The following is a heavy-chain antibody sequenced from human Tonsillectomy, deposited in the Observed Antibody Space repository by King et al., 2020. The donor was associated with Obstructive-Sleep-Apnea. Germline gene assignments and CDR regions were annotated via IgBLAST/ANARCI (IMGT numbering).Heavy chain of an antibody. J-gene: IGHJ4*02. Sequence: VQLVESGAEVKKPGASVHVSCKAAGYTFTSYDIYWVQQATGQGLEVMGWMNPNSGNTGYANKVQGSVTMTRNTSISTAYMELSSLRAEDTAVYYCARATTGGYEGDYWGQGTLVTVSS. D-gene: IGHD5-12*01. CDR2: MNPNSGNT. V-gene: IGHV1-8*01. CDR3: ARATTGGYEGDY. CDR1: GYTFTSYD.